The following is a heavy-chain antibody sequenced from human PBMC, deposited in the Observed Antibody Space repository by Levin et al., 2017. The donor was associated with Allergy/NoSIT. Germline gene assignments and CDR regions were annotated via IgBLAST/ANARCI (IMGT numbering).Heavy chain of an antibody. CDR2: VYPADSDT. D-gene: IGHD1-26*01. CDR1: GYSFISYW. V-gene: IGHV5-51*01. J-gene: IGHJ6*02. CDR3: AKRGVGATGDSHYGYALDV. Sequence: GESLKISCKGSGYSFISYWIAWVRQRPGKGLEWMGSVYPADSDTRYGPSFQGQVTISVDRSTNTAYLQWSSLKASDNAMYYCAKRGVGATGDSHYGYALDVWGQGTTVTVSS.